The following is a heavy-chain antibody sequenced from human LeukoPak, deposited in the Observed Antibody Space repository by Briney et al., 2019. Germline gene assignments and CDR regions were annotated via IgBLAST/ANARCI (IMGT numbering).Heavy chain of an antibody. CDR2: INPYNANT. J-gene: IGHJ4*02. D-gene: IGHD2-2*02. V-gene: IGHV1-18*01. CDR1: GYTFTTYG. CDR3: ARELYGRFDY. Sequence: ASVKVSCKPSGYTFTTYGISWVRQAPGQGLDWMGWINPYNANTKYAQKLQGRLTMTTDSSTSTAYMELRSLRSDDTAVYHCARELYGRFDYWGQGTLVTVSS.